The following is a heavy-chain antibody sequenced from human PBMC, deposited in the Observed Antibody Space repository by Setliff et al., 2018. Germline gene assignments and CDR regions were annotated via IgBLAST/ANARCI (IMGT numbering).Heavy chain of an antibody. CDR3: ARVHYETSTYSPTLFDH. Sequence: GESLKISCAASGLSFSDYYMMWIRQAPGKGLEWVSYISNDAYTIHYADSMKGRLTISRDNSKNSVFLQMNSLRVEDTAVYYCARVHYETSTYSPTLFDHWGQGALVTVSS. J-gene: IGHJ4*02. CDR2: ISNDAYTI. D-gene: IGHD3-22*01. CDR1: GLSFSDYY. V-gene: IGHV3-11*01.